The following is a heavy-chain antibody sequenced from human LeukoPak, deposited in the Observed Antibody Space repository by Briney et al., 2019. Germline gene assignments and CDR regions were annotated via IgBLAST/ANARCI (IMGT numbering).Heavy chain of an antibody. CDR2: IYHSGST. CDR1: GGSISSGGYY. V-gene: IGHV4-30-2*01. J-gene: IGHJ4*02. CDR3: AREVSWNDFWSGIDY. D-gene: IGHD3-3*01. Sequence: SQTLSLTCTVSGGSISSGGYYWSWIRQPPGKGLEWIGYIYHSGSTYYNPSLKGRVTISVDRSKNQFSLKLSSVTAADTAVYYCAREVSWNDFWSGIDYWGQGTLVTVSS.